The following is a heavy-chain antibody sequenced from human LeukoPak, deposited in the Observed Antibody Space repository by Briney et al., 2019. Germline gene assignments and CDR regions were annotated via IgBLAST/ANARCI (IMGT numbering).Heavy chain of an antibody. D-gene: IGHD3-10*01. Sequence: GGSLRLSCAASGFTFRCYAMNWVRQAPGKGLEWVSVISGSGGSTYYADSVKGRFTISRDNSKYTLYLQMNSLRAEDTAVYYCSLSGDNDAFDIWGQGTKVTVSS. CDR3: SLSGDNDAFDI. J-gene: IGHJ3*02. V-gene: IGHV3-23*01. CDR2: ISGSGGST. CDR1: GFTFRCYA.